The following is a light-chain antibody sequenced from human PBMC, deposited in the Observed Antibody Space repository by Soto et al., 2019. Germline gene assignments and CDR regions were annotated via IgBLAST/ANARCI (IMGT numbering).Light chain of an antibody. J-gene: IGLJ3*02. Sequence: QSALTQPASVSGSPGQSITISCTGTSSDVGGYNYVSWYQQHPGKAPKLMIYEVSNRPSGVSNRFSGSKSGNTASLTISGLQDEDAAYYYCSSYTSSSTLVFGGATKGTVL. CDR2: EVS. V-gene: IGLV2-14*01. CDR3: SSYTSSSTLV. CDR1: SSDVGGYNY.